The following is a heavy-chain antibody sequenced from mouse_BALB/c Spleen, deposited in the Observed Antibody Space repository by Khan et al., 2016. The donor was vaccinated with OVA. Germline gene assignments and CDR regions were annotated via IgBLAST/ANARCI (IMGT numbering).Heavy chain of an antibody. Sequence: EVQLLETGGGLVKPGGSLKLSCEVSGFAFNRYNMSWVRQTPEKRLEWVATISSTGTYTYYPDSVKGRFTISRDTARNTLYLQMSSLRSEDTALYYCARTSYYGNPWFAYWGQGTLVTVSA. J-gene: IGHJ3*01. V-gene: IGHV5-9*02. D-gene: IGHD2-10*01. CDR1: GFAFNRYN. CDR2: ISSTGTYT. CDR3: ARTSYYGNPWFAY.